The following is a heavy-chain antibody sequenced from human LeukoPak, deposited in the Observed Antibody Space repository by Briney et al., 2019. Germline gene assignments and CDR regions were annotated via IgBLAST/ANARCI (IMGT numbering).Heavy chain of an antibody. J-gene: IGHJ6*02. CDR1: GFTFSNYG. D-gene: IGHD2-15*01. Sequence: QPGGSLRLSCAASGFTFSNYGMHWVRQAPGKGLEWVAVISYDESDKYYADSVKGRFTISRDNSKNTLYLQMNSLRPEDTAVYYFAKGVVAATNAAYYGMDVGGQGTTVTVSS. V-gene: IGHV3-30*18. CDR2: ISYDESDK. CDR3: AKGVVAATNAAYYGMDV.